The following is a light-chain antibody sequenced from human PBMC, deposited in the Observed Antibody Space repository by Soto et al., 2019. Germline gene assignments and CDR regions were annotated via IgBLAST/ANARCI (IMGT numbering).Light chain of an antibody. CDR2: AAS. CDR3: QNYNGAPWT. V-gene: IGKV1-27*01. J-gene: IGKJ1*01. Sequence: DIQMTQSPSSLSASVGDRVTITCRASQGISTYLVWYQQKPGTVPKLLIFAASTLQSGVPSRFSGSGFGTDFTLTISSLQPEDVATYYCQNYNGAPWTFGQGTKVEIK. CDR1: QGISTY.